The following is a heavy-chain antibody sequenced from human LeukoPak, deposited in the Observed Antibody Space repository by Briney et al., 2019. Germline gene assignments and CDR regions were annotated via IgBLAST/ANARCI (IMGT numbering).Heavy chain of an antibody. V-gene: IGHV1-2*02. CDR3: ARKSAGFLTA. D-gene: IGHD2/OR15-2a*01. Sequence: ASVKVSCEASGYTFTGDQIYWLRQAPRQGLEWVGWIKPSSGDTLYEQKFQGRVTMTRDKSISSAYMELSSLRSDDTAVYYCARKSAGFLTAWGQGTLVTVSS. J-gene: IGHJ5*02. CDR1: GYTFTGDQ. CDR2: IKPSSGDT.